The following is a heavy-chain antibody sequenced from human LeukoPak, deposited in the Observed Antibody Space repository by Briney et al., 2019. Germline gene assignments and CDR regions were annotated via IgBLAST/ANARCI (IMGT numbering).Heavy chain of an antibody. J-gene: IGHJ5*02. CDR1: GFTFSSYG. Sequence: GGSLRLSCAASGFTFSSYGMHWVRQAPGKGLEWVAFIRYDGSNKYYADSVKGRFTISRDNSKNTLYMQMNSLRAEDTAVYYCAKDTTPPKAGFDPWGQGTLVTVSS. CDR2: IRYDGSNK. CDR3: AKDTTPPKAGFDP. D-gene: IGHD1-14*01. V-gene: IGHV3-30*02.